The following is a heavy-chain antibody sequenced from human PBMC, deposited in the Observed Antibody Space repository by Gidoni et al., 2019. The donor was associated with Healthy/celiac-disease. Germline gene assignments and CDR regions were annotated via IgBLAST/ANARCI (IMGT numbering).Heavy chain of an antibody. CDR1: GGSFSGYY. J-gene: IGHJ4*02. D-gene: IGHD6-19*01. V-gene: IGHV4-34*01. Sequence: QVQLQQWGAGLLKPSETLSLTCAVYGGSFSGYYWSWIRQPPGNGLEWIGEINHSGSTNYNPSLKSRVTISVDTSKNQFSLKLSSVTAADTAVYYCARGEARAVAGTSGYWGQGTLVTVSS. CDR2: INHSGST. CDR3: ARGEARAVAGTSGY.